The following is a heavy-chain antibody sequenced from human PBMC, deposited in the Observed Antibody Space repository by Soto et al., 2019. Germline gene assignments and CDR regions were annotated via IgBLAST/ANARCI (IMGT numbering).Heavy chain of an antibody. V-gene: IGHV3-74*01. CDR3: AREQDYDFWSGSPDRSIDY. Sequence: GGSLRLSCAASGFTFSSYWMHWVRQAPGKGLVWVSRINSDGSSTSYADSVKGRFTISRDNAKNTLYLQMNSLRAEDTAVYYCAREQDYDFWSGSPDRSIDYWGQGTLVTVSS. J-gene: IGHJ4*02. CDR1: GFTFSSYW. D-gene: IGHD3-3*01. CDR2: INSDGSST.